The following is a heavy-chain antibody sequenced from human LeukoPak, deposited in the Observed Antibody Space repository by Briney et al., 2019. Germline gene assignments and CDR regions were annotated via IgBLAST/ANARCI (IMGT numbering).Heavy chain of an antibody. CDR1: GYTLTVYY. Sequence: ASVKGSSKASGYTLTVYYMHSVRQAPGQGLEWMGWINPISGGLKYAQKFQCRVTMTRDTSISTAYMELRNLRSDDTAVYYCAREGDAFYIWGRGTMVTVSS. J-gene: IGHJ3*02. CDR2: INPISGGL. V-gene: IGHV1-2*02. CDR3: AREGDAFYI. D-gene: IGHD1-26*01.